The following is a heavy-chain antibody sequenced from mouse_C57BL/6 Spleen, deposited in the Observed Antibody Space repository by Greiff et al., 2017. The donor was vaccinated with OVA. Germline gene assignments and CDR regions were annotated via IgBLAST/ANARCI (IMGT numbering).Heavy chain of an antibody. Sequence: EVQLQQSGPGLVKPSQSLSLTCSVTGYSITSGYYWNWIRQFPGNKLECMGYISYDGSNNYNPSLKNRISITRDTSKNQFFLKLNSVTTEDTATYYCARRGPYAPFAYWGQGTLVTVSA. CDR1: GYSITSGYY. CDR2: ISYDGSN. V-gene: IGHV3-6*01. CDR3: ARRGPYAPFAY. J-gene: IGHJ3*01. D-gene: IGHD6-5*01.